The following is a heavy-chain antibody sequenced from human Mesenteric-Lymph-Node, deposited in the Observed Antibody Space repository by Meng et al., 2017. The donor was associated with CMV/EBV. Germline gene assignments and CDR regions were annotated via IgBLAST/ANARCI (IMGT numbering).Heavy chain of an antibody. CDR2: IYYSGST. CDR3: ARATRDYFDY. Sequence: SETLSLTCTVSGGSVRSYYWAWIRQPPGKGLEWIGYIYYSGSTNYNPSLKSRVTISVDTSKNQFSLKLSSVTAADTAVYYCARATRDYFDYWGQGTLVTVSS. D-gene: IGHD6-6*01. CDR1: GGSVRSYY. J-gene: IGHJ4*02. V-gene: IGHV4-59*02.